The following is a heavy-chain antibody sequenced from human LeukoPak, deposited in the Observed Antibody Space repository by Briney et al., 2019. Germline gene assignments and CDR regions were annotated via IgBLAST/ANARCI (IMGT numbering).Heavy chain of an antibody. J-gene: IGHJ5*01. D-gene: IGHD1-26*01. Sequence: SETLSLTCTVSGGSISSYYWSWIRQPPGKGLEWIGYIYYSGSTNYNPSLKSRVTISVDTSKNQFSLKLSSVTAADTAVYYCAKGSVGATVDSWGQGTLVTVSS. CDR2: IYYSGST. V-gene: IGHV4-59*01. CDR3: AKGSVGATVDS. CDR1: GGSISSYY.